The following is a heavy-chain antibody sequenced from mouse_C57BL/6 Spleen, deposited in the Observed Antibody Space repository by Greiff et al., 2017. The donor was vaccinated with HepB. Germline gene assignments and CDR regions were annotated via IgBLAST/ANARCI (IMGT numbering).Heavy chain of an antibody. V-gene: IGHV5-17*01. D-gene: IGHD2-4*01. Sequence: EVKLVESGGGLVKPGGSLKLSCAASGFTFSDYGMHWVRQAPEKGLEWVAYISSGSSTIYYADTVKGRFTISRDNAKNTLFLQMTSLGSEDTAMYYCARPYDYDVKDAMDYWGQGTSVTVSS. CDR1: GFTFSDYG. CDR3: ARPYDYDVKDAMDY. CDR2: ISSGSSTI. J-gene: IGHJ4*01.